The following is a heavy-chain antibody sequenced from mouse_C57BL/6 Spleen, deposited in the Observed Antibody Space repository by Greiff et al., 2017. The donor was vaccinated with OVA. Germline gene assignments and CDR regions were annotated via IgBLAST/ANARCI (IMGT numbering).Heavy chain of an antibody. J-gene: IGHJ1*03. Sequence: VKLMESGAELVRPGASVKLSCKASGYTFTDYDINWVKQRPGKGLEWIARIYPGSGNTYYNEKFKGKATLTAEKSSSTAYMQLSSLTSEDSAVYFCAREDGSNYGYFDVWGTGTTVTVSS. V-gene: IGHV1-76*01. CDR1: GYTFTDYD. CDR2: IYPGSGNT. CDR3: AREDGSNYGYFDV. D-gene: IGHD1-1*01.